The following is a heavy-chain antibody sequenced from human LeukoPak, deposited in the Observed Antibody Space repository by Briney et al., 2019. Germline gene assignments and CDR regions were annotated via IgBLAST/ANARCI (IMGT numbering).Heavy chain of an antibody. V-gene: IGHV4-4*07. J-gene: IGHJ3*02. D-gene: IGHD6-13*01. CDR1: GGSISSYY. CDR2: IYTSGST. Sequence: PSETLSLTCTVSGGSISSYYWSWIRQPPGKGLEWIGRIYTSGSTNYNPSLKSRVTISVDTSKNQFSLKLSSVTAADTAVYYCAHSSSWYGVAFDIWGQGTMVTVSS. CDR3: AHSSSWYGVAFDI.